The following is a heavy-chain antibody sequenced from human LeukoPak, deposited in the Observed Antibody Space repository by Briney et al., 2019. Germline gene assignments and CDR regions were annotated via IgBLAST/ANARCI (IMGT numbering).Heavy chain of an antibody. V-gene: IGHV4-34*01. CDR1: GGSFSDYY. CDR3: ARAKYCSGGSCYSGLNY. CDR2: INHSGST. J-gene: IGHJ4*02. D-gene: IGHD2-15*01. Sequence: SETLSLTCAVYGGSFSDYYWSWIRQPPGKRLEWIGEINHSGSTNYNPSLKSRVTISVDTSKNQFSLKLSSVTAADTAVYYCARAKYCSGGSCYSGLNYWGQGTLVTVSS.